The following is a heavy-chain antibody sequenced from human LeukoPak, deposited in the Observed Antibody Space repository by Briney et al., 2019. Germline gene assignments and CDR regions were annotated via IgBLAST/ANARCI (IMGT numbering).Heavy chain of an antibody. V-gene: IGHV4-34*01. CDR3: ARHAGYCSGGSCYSPPGFDY. Sequence: SETLSLTCAVYGGSFSGYYWTWIRQPPGKGLEWIGEINHGESTNYNPSLKSRVTISVDTSKDQFSLKLSSVTAADTAVYYCARHAGYCSGGSCYSPPGFDYWGQGTLVTVSS. D-gene: IGHD2-15*01. CDR2: INHGEST. J-gene: IGHJ4*02. CDR1: GGSFSGYY.